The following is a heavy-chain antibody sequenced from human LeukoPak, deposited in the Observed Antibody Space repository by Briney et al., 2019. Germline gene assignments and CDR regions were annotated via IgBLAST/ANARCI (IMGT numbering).Heavy chain of an antibody. Sequence: GGSLRLSCAASGFSFNNYAMSWVRQAPGKGLEWVSSISSSGSYIYYADSVKGRFTISRDNAKSSLYLQMNSLRAEDTAVYYCARLGAGYCSGGSCDGAFDIWGQGTMVTVSS. D-gene: IGHD2-15*01. J-gene: IGHJ3*02. CDR2: ISSSGSYI. V-gene: IGHV3-21*01. CDR3: ARLGAGYCSGGSCDGAFDI. CDR1: GFSFNNYA.